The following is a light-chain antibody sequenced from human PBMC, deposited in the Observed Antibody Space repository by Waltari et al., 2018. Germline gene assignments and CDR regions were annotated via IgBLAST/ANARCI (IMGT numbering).Light chain of an antibody. Sequence: QSALTQPPSVSGSPGQSVTISCTVTSSDFGSYNRVSWYQQPPGTAPNLIFFDVADRPSGVPDAFSGSKSGNTASLTISGLQTEDEADYYCSLYTSSSTWVFGGGTKLTVL. CDR1: SSDFGSYNR. CDR3: SLYTSSSTWV. V-gene: IGLV2-18*01. CDR2: DVA. J-gene: IGLJ3*02.